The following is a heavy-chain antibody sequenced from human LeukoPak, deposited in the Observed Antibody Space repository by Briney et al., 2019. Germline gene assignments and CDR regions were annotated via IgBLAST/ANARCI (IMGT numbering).Heavy chain of an antibody. J-gene: IGHJ6*02. CDR1: GGSISRYY. CDR2: IYHSGST. V-gene: IGHV4-59*12. CDR3: ARVGDPYGMDV. Sequence: SETLSLTCTVSGGSISRYYWSWIRQPPGKGLEWIGYIYHSGSTYYNPSLKSRVTISVDRSKNQFSLKLSSVTAADTAVYYCARVGDPYGMDVWGQGTTVTVSS. D-gene: IGHD3-16*01.